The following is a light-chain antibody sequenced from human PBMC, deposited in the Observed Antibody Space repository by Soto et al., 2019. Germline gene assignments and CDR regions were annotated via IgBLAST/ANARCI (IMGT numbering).Light chain of an antibody. V-gene: IGLV2-8*01. J-gene: IGLJ2*01. Sequence: QSALTQPPSASGSPGQSVTISCTGTSSDVGDYNYVSWYQQHPGKAPKLMIYEVSKRPSGVPDRFSDSKSGNTASLTVSGLQAEDGADYYCSSYAGSNNLVFGGGTKLTVL. CDR1: SSDVGDYNY. CDR3: SSYAGSNNLV. CDR2: EVS.